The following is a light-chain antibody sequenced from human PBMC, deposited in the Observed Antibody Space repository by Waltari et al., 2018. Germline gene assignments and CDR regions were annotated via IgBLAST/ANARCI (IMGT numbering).Light chain of an antibody. Sequence: QSVLTQPPSASGTPGQRVTISCSGSRSNIGTNTVNWYQQLPRAAPKVLIYRNNQRPSGVPDRFSGSKSVTSASLAISGLQSEDEAAYFCASWDDSLNGPVFGGGTTLTVL. J-gene: IGLJ3*02. CDR1: RSNIGTNT. CDR2: RNN. V-gene: IGLV1-44*01. CDR3: ASWDDSLNGPV.